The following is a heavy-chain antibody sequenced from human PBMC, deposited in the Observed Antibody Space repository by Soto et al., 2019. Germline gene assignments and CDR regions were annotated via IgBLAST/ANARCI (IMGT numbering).Heavy chain of an antibody. J-gene: IGHJ4*02. CDR1: GFSFSIFR. V-gene: IGHV3-74*01. D-gene: IGHD5-12*01. Sequence: EVQLVESGGDLVKPGGSLRLSCAASGFSFSIFRMHWVRQAPGKGLVWVSSINGGGSSADYADSVKGRFTFSRDNAKNTVYLQMNSLRAEDTAVYYCTRGGGYSGYDPFDYWGQGTLVTVSS. CDR2: INGGGSSA. CDR3: TRGGGYSGYDPFDY.